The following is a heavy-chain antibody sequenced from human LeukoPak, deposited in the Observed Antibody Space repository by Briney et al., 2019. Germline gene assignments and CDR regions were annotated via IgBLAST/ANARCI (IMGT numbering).Heavy chain of an antibody. J-gene: IGHJ4*02. CDR1: GFTFTGYA. V-gene: IGHV3-23*01. D-gene: IGHD4-23*01. Sequence: GGSLRLSCAASGFTFTGYAMSWIRQAPGKGLEGVSAISGNGDNTYYADSVKGRFTIPRHNSKNTLHLQMNSLRAEDSAVYYCANLSPRGGEGYWGQGTLVTVSS. CDR2: ISGNGDNT. CDR3: ANLSPRGGEGY.